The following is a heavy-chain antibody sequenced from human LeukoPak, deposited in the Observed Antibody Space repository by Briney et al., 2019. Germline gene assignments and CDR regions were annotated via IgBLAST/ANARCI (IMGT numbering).Heavy chain of an antibody. Sequence: GGSLRLSCTTSGFTFGDYALSWVRQAPGRGLEWVGFIRSKAYGGTTEYAASVKGRFTISRDDFKSIAYLQMNSLRAEDAAVYFCAKAPVTSCRGAYCCPFDSWGQGTLVTVSS. D-gene: IGHD2-15*01. J-gene: IGHJ4*02. CDR1: GFTFGDYA. CDR3: AKAPVTSCRGAYCCPFDS. CDR2: IRSKAYGGTT. V-gene: IGHV3-49*04.